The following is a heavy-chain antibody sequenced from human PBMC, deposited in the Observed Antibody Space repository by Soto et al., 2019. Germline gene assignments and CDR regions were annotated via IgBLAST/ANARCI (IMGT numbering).Heavy chain of an antibody. CDR1: GFTFSSYA. D-gene: IGHD2-15*01. J-gene: IGHJ6*02. V-gene: IGHV3-30-3*01. CDR3: AREYRYCSGGSCYSGSYGMDV. Sequence: GGSLRLSCAASGFTFSSYAMHWVRQAPGKGLEWVAVISYDGSNKYYADSVKGRFTISRDNSKNTLYLQMNSLRAEDTAVYYCAREYRYCSGGSCYSGSYGMDVWGQGTTVTVSS. CDR2: ISYDGSNK.